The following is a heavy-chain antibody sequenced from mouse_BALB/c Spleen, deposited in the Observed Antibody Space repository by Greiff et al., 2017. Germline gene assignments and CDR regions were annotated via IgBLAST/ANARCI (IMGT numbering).Heavy chain of an antibody. CDR2: ISSGGST. V-gene: IGHV5-6-5*01. J-gene: IGHJ4*01. CDR3: ARRGYGSSYGPYYYAMDY. D-gene: IGHD1-1*01. CDR1: GFTFSSYA. Sequence: DVMLVESGGGLVKPGGSLKLSCAASGFTFSSYAMSWVRQTPEKRLEWVASISSGGSTYYPDSVKGRFTISRNNARNILYLQMSSLRSEDTAMYYCARRGYGSSYGPYYYAMDYWGQGTSVTVSS.